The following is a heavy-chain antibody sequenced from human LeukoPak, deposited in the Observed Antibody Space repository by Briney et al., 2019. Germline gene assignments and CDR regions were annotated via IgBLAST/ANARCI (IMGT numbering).Heavy chain of an antibody. V-gene: IGHV4-34*01. J-gene: IGHJ4*02. D-gene: IGHD3-10*01. CDR2: INHSGST. Sequence: SETLSLTCAVYGGSFSGYYWSWIRQPPGKGLEWIGEINHSGSTNYNPSLKSRVTISVDTSKNQFSLKLSSVTAADTAVYYCARGVFAHLRLYGSGRFHLDYWGQGTLVTVSS. CDR1: GGSFSGYY. CDR3: ARGVFAHLRLYGSGRFHLDY.